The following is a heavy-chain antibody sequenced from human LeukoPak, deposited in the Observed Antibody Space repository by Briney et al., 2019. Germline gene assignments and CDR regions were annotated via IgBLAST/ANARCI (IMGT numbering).Heavy chain of an antibody. D-gene: IGHD2-2*01. V-gene: IGHV3-21*01. Sequence: GGSLRLSCAASGFTFSSYSMNWVRQAPGKGLEWVSSISSSSSYIYYADSVKGRFTISRDNAKNSLYLQMNSLGAEDTAVYYCARDIVVVPACMDVWGQGTTVTVSS. CDR3: ARDIVVVPACMDV. J-gene: IGHJ6*02. CDR2: ISSSSSYI. CDR1: GFTFSSYS.